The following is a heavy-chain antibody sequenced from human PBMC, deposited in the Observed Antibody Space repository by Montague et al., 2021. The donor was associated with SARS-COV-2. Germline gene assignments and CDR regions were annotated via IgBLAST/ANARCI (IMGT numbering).Heavy chain of an antibody. J-gene: IGHJ4*02. CDR3: ARGGIGERGFVRFHEVADY. CDR1: GYTFSAYY. CDR2: INPARGDT. Sequence: SVKVSCKASGYTFSAYYIHWVRQAPGQGPEWMGWINPARGDTNYAQRFRGRVTMTRDMSSTTAYMDLSRLTSDDTAVYYCARGGIGERGFVRFHEVADYWGPGSLVTVSS. D-gene: IGHD3-10*01. V-gene: IGHV1-2*02.